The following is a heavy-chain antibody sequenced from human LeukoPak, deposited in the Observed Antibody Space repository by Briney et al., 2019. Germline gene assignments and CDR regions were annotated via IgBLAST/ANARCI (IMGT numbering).Heavy chain of an antibody. Sequence: SETLSLTCAVYGGSFSGYYWSWIRQPPGKGLEWTGEVNHSGSTNYNPSLKSRVTISVDTSKNQFSLKLSSVTAADTAMYYCAREAVAGTEALYYFDYWGQGTLVTVSS. CDR1: GGSFSGYY. J-gene: IGHJ4*02. CDR3: AREAVAGTEALYYFDY. V-gene: IGHV4-34*01. D-gene: IGHD6-19*01. CDR2: VNHSGST.